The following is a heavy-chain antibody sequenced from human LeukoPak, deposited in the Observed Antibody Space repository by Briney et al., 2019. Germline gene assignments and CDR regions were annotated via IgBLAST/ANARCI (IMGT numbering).Heavy chain of an antibody. CDR3: ARSRSGSLAFFGY. CDR1: GFTFSSYA. CDR2: ISSSSSYI. D-gene: IGHD1-26*01. Sequence: GGSLRLSCAASGFTFSSYAMSWLRQAPGKGLEWVSSISSSSSYIYYADSVKGRFTISRDNAKNSLYLQMNSLRAEDTAVYYCARSRSGSLAFFGYWGQGTLVTVSS. V-gene: IGHV3-21*01. J-gene: IGHJ4*02.